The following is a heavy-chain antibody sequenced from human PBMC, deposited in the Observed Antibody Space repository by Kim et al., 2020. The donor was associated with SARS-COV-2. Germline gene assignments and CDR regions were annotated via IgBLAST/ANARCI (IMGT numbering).Heavy chain of an antibody. Sequence: LRLSCAASGFTFSSYWMHWVRQAPGKGLVWVSRINSDGSSTSYADSVKGRFTISRDNAKNTLYLQMNSLRAEDTAVYYCARDGPAASIYLDYWGQGTLVTVSS. CDR3: ARDGPAASIYLDY. V-gene: IGHV3-74*01. CDR2: INSDGSST. J-gene: IGHJ4*02. D-gene: IGHD2-2*01. CDR1: GFTFSSYW.